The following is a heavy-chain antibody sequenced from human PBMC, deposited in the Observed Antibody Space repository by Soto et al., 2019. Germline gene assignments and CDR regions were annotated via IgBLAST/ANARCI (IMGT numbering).Heavy chain of an antibody. CDR2: INTDGSAT. D-gene: IGHD2-21*01. CDR1: GFTFSSNW. J-gene: IGHJ4*02. V-gene: IGHV3-74*01. CDR3: ARDGEGY. Sequence: EVQLVESGGGLVPPGGSLRLSCVASGFTFSSNWMHWVRQVPGKGLVWVSRINTDGSATDYADSVKGRFTTSRDNAKNMLYLQMNSLRLEDTAVCHCARDGEGYWGQGALVTVSS.